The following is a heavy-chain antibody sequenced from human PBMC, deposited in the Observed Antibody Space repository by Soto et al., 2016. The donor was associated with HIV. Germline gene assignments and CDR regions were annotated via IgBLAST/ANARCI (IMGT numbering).Heavy chain of an antibody. Sequence: VQLVESGGGMVQPGKSLRLSCETSGFNFFNYAMHWVRQAPGKGLEWLAMISHDGGIRQYADSVKGRFTISRDNSQKTLYLQMNSLGPEDTAVYHCATLRGDFLDNFDLWGQGTLVAVSS. CDR1: GFNFFNYA. CDR2: ISHDGGIR. CDR3: ATLRGDFLDNFDL. V-gene: IGHV3-30*04. J-gene: IGHJ4*02. D-gene: IGHD3-10*01.